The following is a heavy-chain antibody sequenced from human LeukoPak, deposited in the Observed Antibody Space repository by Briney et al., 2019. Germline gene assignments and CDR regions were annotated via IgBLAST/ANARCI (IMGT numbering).Heavy chain of an antibody. CDR1: GGSISSGSYY. CDR2: IYHSGST. J-gene: IGHJ4*02. D-gene: IGHD6-6*01. CDR3: ARGISSVLGSSSSFDY. V-gene: IGHV4-30-2*01. Sequence: SQTLSLTCTVSGGSISSGSYYWSWIRQPPGKGLEWIGYIYHSGSTYYNPSLKSRVTISVDRSKNQFSLKLSSVTAADTAVYYCARGISSVLGSSSSFDYWGQGTLVTVSS.